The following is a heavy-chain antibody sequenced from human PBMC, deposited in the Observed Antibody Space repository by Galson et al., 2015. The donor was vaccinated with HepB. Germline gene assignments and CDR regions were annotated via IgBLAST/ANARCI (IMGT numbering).Heavy chain of an antibody. CDR2: ISYDGSNK. V-gene: IGHV3-30-3*01. D-gene: IGHD3-22*01. J-gene: IGHJ3*02. Sequence: SLRLSCAASGFTFSSYAMHWVRQAPGKGLEWVAVISYDGSNKYYADSVKGRFTISRDNSKNTLYLQMSSLRSEDTAVYYCARDIYRGPALSYDSSGTSAFDIWGQGTMVTVSS. CDR3: ARDIYRGPALSYDSSGTSAFDI. CDR1: GFTFSSYA.